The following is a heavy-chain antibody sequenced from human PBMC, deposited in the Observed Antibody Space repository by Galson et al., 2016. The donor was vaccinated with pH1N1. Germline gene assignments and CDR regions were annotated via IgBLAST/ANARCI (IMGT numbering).Heavy chain of an antibody. CDR3: ARSNGYHPLYYYSGMDV. V-gene: IGHV4-34*01. Sequence: ETLSLTCAVFGGSLNNYFWIWIRQSPGKRLEWIGEINHSGVINYNPSQKSRVSISIDTSKNQFSLNLSSVTAADTGSYYCARSNGYHPLYYYSGMDVWGQGTTVVVS. CDR1: GGSLNNYF. D-gene: IGHD3-22*01. J-gene: IGHJ6*02. CDR2: INHSGVI.